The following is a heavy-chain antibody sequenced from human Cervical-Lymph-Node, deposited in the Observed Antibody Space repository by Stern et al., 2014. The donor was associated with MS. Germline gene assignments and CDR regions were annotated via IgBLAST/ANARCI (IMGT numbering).Heavy chain of an antibody. V-gene: IGHV1-8*01. J-gene: IGHJ3*02. CDR3: ASAILRTYDAFDI. Sequence: VQLVESGAEVKKPGASVKVSCKASGYTVTNYDINWVRQAPGQGLEWVGWMNPNRGNTGYAQKFQGRVTMTRDTSTGTSYMELRSLTSEDTAVYYCASAILRTYDAFDIWGQGTLVTVSS. CDR1: GYTVTNYD. CDR2: MNPNRGNT. D-gene: IGHD3-3*02.